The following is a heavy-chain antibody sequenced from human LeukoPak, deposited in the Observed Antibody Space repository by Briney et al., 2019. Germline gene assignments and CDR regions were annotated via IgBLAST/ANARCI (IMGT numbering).Heavy chain of an antibody. V-gene: IGHV1-2*02. Sequence: GASVKVSCKASGYTFTGYYLHWVRQAPGQGLEWMGWINPKSGATNYPQRFQGRVTMTRDSSISTAYMELNSLKSDDTAMYYCAGGGGPNLNYGEFGYWGQGTVVTVSP. J-gene: IGHJ4*02. CDR3: AGGGGPNLNYGEFGY. D-gene: IGHD1-7*01. CDR1: GYTFTGYY. CDR2: INPKSGAT.